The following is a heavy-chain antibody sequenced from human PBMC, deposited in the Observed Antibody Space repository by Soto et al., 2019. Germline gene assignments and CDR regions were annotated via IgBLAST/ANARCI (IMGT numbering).Heavy chain of an antibody. Sequence: QVQLQESGPGLVKPSETLSLTCTVSGGSISSYYWSWIRQPPGKGLEWIGYIYYSGSTNYNPSLKSRVTISVDTSKNQFSLKLSSVPAADTAVYYCARTFKYSSSWYDGWFDPWGQGTLVTVSS. V-gene: IGHV4-59*08. CDR3: ARTFKYSSSWYDGWFDP. D-gene: IGHD6-13*01. CDR2: IYYSGST. J-gene: IGHJ5*02. CDR1: GGSISSYY.